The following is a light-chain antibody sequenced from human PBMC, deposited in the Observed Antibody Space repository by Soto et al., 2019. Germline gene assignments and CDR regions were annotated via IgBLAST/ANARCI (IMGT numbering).Light chain of an antibody. CDR1: QNIKKY. J-gene: IGKJ4*01. CDR3: QQSCGTPLT. Sequence: DIQMTQSPASLSASVGDRVTITCRASQNIKKYLNWYQQKPGKAPNLLIYTASSLQVGFPSRFSGSGSGTDFTLTSSSLQPEDFATYYCQQSCGTPLTFGGGTKVESK. CDR2: TAS. V-gene: IGKV1-39*01.